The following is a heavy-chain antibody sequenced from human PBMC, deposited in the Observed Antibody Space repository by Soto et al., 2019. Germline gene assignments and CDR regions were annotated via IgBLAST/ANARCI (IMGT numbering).Heavy chain of an antibody. Sequence: ASVKVSCKASGITFSTYAIHWVRQAPGQSREWMGWINTGNGNTRYSQNFQGRVTLTRDTSASTAYMDLSSLRSEDTSIYYCARAISGYVTWGQGTLVTVSS. V-gene: IGHV1-3*04. D-gene: IGHD5-12*01. CDR2: INTGNGNT. J-gene: IGHJ5*02. CDR1: GITFSTYA. CDR3: ARAISGYVT.